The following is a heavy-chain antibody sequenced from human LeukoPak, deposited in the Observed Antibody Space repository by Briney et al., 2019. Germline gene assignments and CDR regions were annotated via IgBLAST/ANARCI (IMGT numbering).Heavy chain of an antibody. CDR2: ISSSGSTI. D-gene: IGHD1-14*01. Sequence: PGGSLRLSCAASGFTFSDYYMSWIRQAPGKGLEWVSYISSSGSTIYYADSVKGRFTISRDNAKNSLYLQMNSLRAEDTAVYYCARDPESSSDAFDIWGQGTMVTVSP. CDR1: GFTFSDYY. CDR3: ARDPESSSDAFDI. J-gene: IGHJ3*02. V-gene: IGHV3-11*01.